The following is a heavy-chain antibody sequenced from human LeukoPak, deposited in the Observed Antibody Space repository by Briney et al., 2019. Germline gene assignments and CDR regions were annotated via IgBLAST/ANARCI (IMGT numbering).Heavy chain of an antibody. D-gene: IGHD6-19*01. CDR3: AGDSSGWPYYFDY. J-gene: IGHJ4*02. CDR2: IKQDGSEK. Sequence: PGGSLRLSCAASGFTFSSYSMNWVRQAPGKGLEWVANIKQDGSEKYYVDSVKGRFTISRDNAKNSLYLQMNSLRAEDTAVYYCAGDSSGWPYYFDYWGQGTLVTVSS. CDR1: GFTFSSYS. V-gene: IGHV3-7*01.